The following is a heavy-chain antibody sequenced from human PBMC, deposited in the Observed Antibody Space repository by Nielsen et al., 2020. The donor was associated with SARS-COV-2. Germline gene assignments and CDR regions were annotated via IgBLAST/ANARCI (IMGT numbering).Heavy chain of an antibody. V-gene: IGHV3-30-3*01. CDR2: ISYDGSNK. Sequence: GESLKISCAASGFTFSSYAMHWVRQAPGKGLEWVAVISYDGSNKYYADSVKGRFTISRDNSKNTLYLQMNSLRAEDTAVYYCARDPEYYSSGWYPYFDYWGQGTLVTVSS. D-gene: IGHD6-19*01. CDR1: GFTFSSYA. J-gene: IGHJ4*02. CDR3: ARDPEYYSSGWYPYFDY.